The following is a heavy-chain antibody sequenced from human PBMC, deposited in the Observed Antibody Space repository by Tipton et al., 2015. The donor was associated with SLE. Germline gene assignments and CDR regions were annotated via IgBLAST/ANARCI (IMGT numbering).Heavy chain of an antibody. J-gene: IGHJ3*02. D-gene: IGHD3-9*01. Sequence: TLSLTCAVSGYSISSGYYWGWIRQPPGKGLEWIGSIYHSGSTYYNPSLKSRVTISVDTSKNQFSLKLSSVTTADTAVYYCARVVRYFDWPYAFDIWGQGTMVTVSS. CDR2: IYHSGST. CDR3: ARVVRYFDWPYAFDI. CDR1: GYSISSGYY. V-gene: IGHV4-38-2*01.